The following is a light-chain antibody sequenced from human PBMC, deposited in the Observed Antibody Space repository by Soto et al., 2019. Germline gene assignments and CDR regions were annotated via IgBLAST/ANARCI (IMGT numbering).Light chain of an antibody. CDR2: GAS. Sequence: EIVVTQSPATLSVSPGERATLSCRASQSVSSNLAWYQQKPGQAPRLLIYGASTRATGIPARFSGSGSGTEFTLTISSLQSEDFAVYYCQQYNNWPPLTFGQGTKVDIK. CDR1: QSVSSN. CDR3: QQYNNWPPLT. V-gene: IGKV3-15*01. J-gene: IGKJ1*01.